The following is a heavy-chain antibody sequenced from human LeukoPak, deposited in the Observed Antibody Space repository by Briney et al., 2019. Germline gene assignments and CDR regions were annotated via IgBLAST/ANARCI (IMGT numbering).Heavy chain of an antibody. J-gene: IGHJ6*02. CDR1: GGPISSGDYY. V-gene: IGHV4-30-4*01. D-gene: IGHD6-13*01. Sequence: PSETLSLTCTVSGGPISSGDYYWSWIRQPPGKGLEWIGYIYYSGSTYYNPSLKSQVTISVDPSKKQFSLKLISVTAADTAVYYCSRDTGKSSSWYDYYYCYGMVVWGQGTTVTVSS. CDR3: SRDTGKSSSWYDYYYCYGMVV. CDR2: IYYSGST.